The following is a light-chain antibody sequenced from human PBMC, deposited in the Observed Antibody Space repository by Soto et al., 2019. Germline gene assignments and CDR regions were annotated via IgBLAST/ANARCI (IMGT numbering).Light chain of an antibody. CDR1: QSVSSSY. J-gene: IGKJ1*01. CDR2: DSS. V-gene: IGKV3-20*01. CDR3: QQYDISPWT. Sequence: EIVLTQSPATLCLSLGERVTLSCRASQSVSSSYLAWYQQKPGQPPRLLIYDSSTRATGFPDRFSGSGSGTDFTLTIISLEPEDFAVYYCQQYDISPWTFGQGTKVDIK.